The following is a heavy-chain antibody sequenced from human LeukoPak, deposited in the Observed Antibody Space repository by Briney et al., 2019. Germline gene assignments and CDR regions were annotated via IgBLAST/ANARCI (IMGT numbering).Heavy chain of an antibody. CDR2: ISGSGGNT. J-gene: IGHJ4*02. Sequence: GGSLRLSCAASGFTFSSYGMNWVRQAPGKGLEWVSAISGSGGNTYYADSVKGRFTTSRDNSKNTLYLQMNSLRAEDTALYYCAKPAKTDYADYWGQGTLVTVPS. CDR1: GFTFSSYG. V-gene: IGHV3-23*01. D-gene: IGHD1-14*01. CDR3: AKPAKTDYADY.